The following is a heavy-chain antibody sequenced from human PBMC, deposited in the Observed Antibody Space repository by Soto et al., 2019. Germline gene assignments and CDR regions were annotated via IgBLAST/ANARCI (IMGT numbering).Heavy chain of an antibody. Sequence: QVQLVQSGAEVKKPGASVKVSCKAYGYTFTSYDINWVRQAPGQGLEWVGWMTPNSGYTGYAQKLQGRVTMTRDTSTSTAYLELSSLTSDDTAVYYCARNLYATGSFDHWGQGTLVTVSS. D-gene: IGHD3-10*01. J-gene: IGHJ5*02. CDR1: GYTFTSYD. CDR3: ARNLYATGSFDH. V-gene: IGHV1-8*02. CDR2: MTPNSGYT.